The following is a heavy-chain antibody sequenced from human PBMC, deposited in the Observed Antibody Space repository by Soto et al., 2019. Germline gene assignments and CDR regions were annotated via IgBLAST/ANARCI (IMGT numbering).Heavy chain of an antibody. CDR3: ARDKWNYYNYYGMDV. J-gene: IGHJ6*02. CDR1: GFTFSNYW. CDR2: INSDASTI. Sequence: DVQLVESGGGLVQPGGSLRLSCAASGFTFSNYWMHWVRQAPGKGLVWVAYINSDASTIKYADSVKSRFTISRDNARNTLYLQMNSLRGDYTAVYYCARDKWNYYNYYGMDVWGQGTRVTVS. V-gene: IGHV3-74*03. D-gene: IGHD1-20*01.